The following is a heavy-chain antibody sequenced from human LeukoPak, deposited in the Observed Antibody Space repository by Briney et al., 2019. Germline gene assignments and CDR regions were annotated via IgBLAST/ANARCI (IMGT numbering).Heavy chain of an antibody. D-gene: IGHD5-12*01. CDR3: ARGPGRRYVNSGYDRDAFDI. V-gene: IGHV4-34*01. Sequence: SETLSPTSAVYGGSFSGYYRSWVPPPPRKGVGGGGEIKHSGSTNYNPSLKSRVTISVDTSKNQFSLKLSSVTAADTAVYYCARGPGRRYVNSGYDRDAFDIWGQGTMVTVSS. J-gene: IGHJ3*02. CDR1: GGSFSGYY. CDR2: IKHSGST.